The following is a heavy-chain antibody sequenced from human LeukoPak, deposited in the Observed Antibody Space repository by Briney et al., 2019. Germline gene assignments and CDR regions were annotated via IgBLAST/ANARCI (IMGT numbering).Heavy chain of an antibody. J-gene: IGHJ3*02. D-gene: IGHD3-22*01. V-gene: IGHV3-21*01. CDR3: ARCGYYDSSGFRDAFDI. CDR2: ISSSSSYI. Sequence: PGGSLRLSCAASGFTFSSYAMSWVRQAPGKGLEWVSSISSSSSYIYYADSVKGRFTISRDNAKNSLYLQMNSLRAEDTAVYYCARCGYYDSSGFRDAFDIWGQGTMVTVSS. CDR1: GFTFSSYA.